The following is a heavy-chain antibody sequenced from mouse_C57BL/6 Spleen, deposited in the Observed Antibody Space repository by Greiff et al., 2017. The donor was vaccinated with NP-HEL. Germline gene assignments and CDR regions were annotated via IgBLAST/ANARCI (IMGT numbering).Heavy chain of an antibody. D-gene: IGHD2-4*01. V-gene: IGHV1-50*01. CDR3: ARFYDYDEEVY. J-gene: IGHJ2*01. CDR1: GYTFTSYW. CDR2: IDPSDSYT. Sequence: QVQLQQPGAELVKPGASVKLSCKASGYTFTSYWMQWVKQRPGQGLEWIGEIDPSDSYTNYNQKFKGKATLTVDTSSSTAYMQLSSLTSEDSAVYYCARFYDYDEEVYWGQGTTLTVSS.